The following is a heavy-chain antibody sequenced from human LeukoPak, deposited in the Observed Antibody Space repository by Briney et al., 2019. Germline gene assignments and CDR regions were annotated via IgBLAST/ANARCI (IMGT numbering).Heavy chain of an antibody. J-gene: IGHJ4*02. V-gene: IGHV3-33*01. CDR1: GFIFSSYG. CDR2: IWYDGSKS. Sequence: GGSLRLSCAASGFIFSSYGMHWVRQAQGKGLEWVAVIWYDGSKSYHADSVQGRFTIFRDNSKNTLYLQMNSLRTEDTAVYYCAREDTIPGTAGGPVDYCGQGTLVTVSS. D-gene: IGHD2-2*01. CDR3: AREDTIPGTAGGPVDY.